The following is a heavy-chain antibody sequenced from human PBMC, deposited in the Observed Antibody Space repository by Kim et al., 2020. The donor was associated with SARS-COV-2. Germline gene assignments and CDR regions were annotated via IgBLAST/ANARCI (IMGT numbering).Heavy chain of an antibody. J-gene: IGHJ3*02. CDR3: ARQGYSIAGAAGGAYDI. CDR2: ILPVFRKT. CDR1: GGSFSTFT. V-gene: IGHV1-69*13. Sequence: SVKVSCKSSGGSFSTFTLGWVRQAPGQGPEWMGGILPVFRKTNYAQKFQDRVTITADESTSTAYMELTSLRSEDTALYYCARQGYSIAGAAGGAYDIWGQGTMVTVSS. D-gene: IGHD2-21*01.